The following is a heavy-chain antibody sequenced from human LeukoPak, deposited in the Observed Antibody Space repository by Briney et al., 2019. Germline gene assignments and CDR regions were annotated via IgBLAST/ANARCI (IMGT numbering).Heavy chain of an antibody. CDR2: ISGSGGSK. Sequence: PGGSLRLSCAASGFTVSSYAMSWVRQAPGKGLEWISAISGSGGSKYYADSVKGRFTISRDTSTNTLYLQLNSLRVDDTAVYFCAKERRFSSSWYQYYFDYWGQGTLVTVSS. D-gene: IGHD6-13*01. V-gene: IGHV3-23*01. J-gene: IGHJ4*02. CDR1: GFTVSSYA. CDR3: AKERRFSSSWYQYYFDY.